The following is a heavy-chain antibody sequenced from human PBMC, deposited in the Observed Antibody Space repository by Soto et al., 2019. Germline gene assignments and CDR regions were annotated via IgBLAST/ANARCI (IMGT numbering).Heavy chain of an antibody. Sequence: QVQLVGSGGGVVQPGRSLRLSCAASGFIFSSYAMQWVRQAPGKGLEWVAVLSADGGTRYYEDSVKGRITISRDNSKNTLYLEIHSLRTEDTAVYYCAREDYSYHLGALDFWGRGTLVTVSS. CDR3: AREDYSYHLGALDF. D-gene: IGHD4-4*01. V-gene: IGHV3-30-3*01. J-gene: IGHJ4*02. CDR2: LSADGGTR. CDR1: GFIFSSYA.